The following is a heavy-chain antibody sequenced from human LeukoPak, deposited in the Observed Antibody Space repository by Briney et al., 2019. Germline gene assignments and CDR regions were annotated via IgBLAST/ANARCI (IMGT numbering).Heavy chain of an antibody. V-gene: IGHV3-48*04. CDR1: GFTFGRYS. J-gene: IGHJ4*02. D-gene: IGHD3-10*01. Sequence: GGSLRLSCAASGFTFGRYSMIWVRQAPGRGLEWVSYIDSRPTPIYYTQSVKGRFTVSRDNAKNSLYLQMNSLRAEHTAIYYCASEGFFGELAYWGQGILVTVSS. CDR2: IDSRPTPI. CDR3: ASEGFFGELAY.